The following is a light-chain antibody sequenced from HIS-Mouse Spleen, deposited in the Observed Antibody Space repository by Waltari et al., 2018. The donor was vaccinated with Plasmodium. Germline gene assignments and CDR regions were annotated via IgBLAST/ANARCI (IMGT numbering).Light chain of an antibody. CDR2: DDS. J-gene: IGLJ2*01. CDR1: NIGSKS. CDR3: QVWDSSSDHVV. V-gene: IGLV3-21*02. Sequence: SYVLPQPPSVSVAPGQTARITCGGHNIGSKSVHWYQQKPGQAPVLVVYDDSDRPSGIPERFSGSNSGNTATLTISRVEAGDEADYYCQVWDSSSDHVVFGGGTKLTVL.